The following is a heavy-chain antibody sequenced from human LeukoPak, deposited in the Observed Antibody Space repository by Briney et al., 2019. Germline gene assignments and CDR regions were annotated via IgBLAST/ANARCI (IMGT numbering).Heavy chain of an antibody. CDR3: AKDFYLGLVVSDAFDI. J-gene: IGHJ3*02. CDR2: IRRDSRLT. V-gene: IGHV3-48*04. CDR1: GFTFSTTN. D-gene: IGHD2/OR15-2a*01. Sequence: GGSLSLFCAASGFTFSTTNMNCVREARGKRLEWVLYIRRDSRLTFYAGSVKGLFTISRDNATNSLFLQMNSLRAEDTAVYYCAKDFYLGLVVSDAFDIWGQGTMVTVSS.